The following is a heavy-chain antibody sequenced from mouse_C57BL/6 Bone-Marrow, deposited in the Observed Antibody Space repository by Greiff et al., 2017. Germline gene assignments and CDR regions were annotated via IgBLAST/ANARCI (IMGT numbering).Heavy chain of an antibody. Sequence: VQLQESGPGLVKPSQSLSLTCSVTGYSITSGYYWNWIRQFPGNKLEWMGYISYDGSNNYNPSLKNRISITRDTSKNQFFLKLNSVTTEDTATYYCARGLTTVVAPYWYFDVWGTGTTVTVSS. V-gene: IGHV3-6*01. CDR3: ARGLTTVVAPYWYFDV. CDR1: GYSITSGYY. J-gene: IGHJ1*03. D-gene: IGHD1-1*01. CDR2: ISYDGSN.